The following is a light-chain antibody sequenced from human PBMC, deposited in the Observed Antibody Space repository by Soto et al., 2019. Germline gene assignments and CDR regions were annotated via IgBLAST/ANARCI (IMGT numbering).Light chain of an antibody. V-gene: IGKV3-11*01. CDR1: QILTTF. CDR3: QQRTNWPLA. J-gene: IGKJ4*01. Sequence: EIVVTQSPVTLSLSTGARATLSCRASQILTTFLDWYQQKPGQAPRLLLYDASKRATGIPARFSGSGSGTDLSLTISGLSPEDFAVYYCQQRTNWPLAFGGGTKVEFK. CDR2: DAS.